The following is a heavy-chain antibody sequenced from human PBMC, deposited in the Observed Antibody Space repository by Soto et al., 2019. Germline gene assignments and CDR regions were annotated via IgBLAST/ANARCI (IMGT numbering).Heavy chain of an antibody. CDR3: ARVVGSGSYYKQNWYFDL. Sequence: GGSLRLSCAASGFTVSSNYMTWVRQAPGKGLEWVSVIYSGGNTDYADSVKGRFTISRDNSKNTLYLQMNSLRVEDTAVYYCARVVGSGSYYKQNWYFDLWGRGTLVTVSS. D-gene: IGHD3-10*01. J-gene: IGHJ2*01. V-gene: IGHV3-66*01. CDR2: IYSGGNT. CDR1: GFTVSSNY.